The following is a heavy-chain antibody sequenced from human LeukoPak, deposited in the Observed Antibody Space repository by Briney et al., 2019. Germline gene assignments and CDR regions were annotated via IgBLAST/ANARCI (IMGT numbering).Heavy chain of an antibody. J-gene: IGHJ4*02. CDR3: ARDRRLDYVWGSYRYGHDY. D-gene: IGHD3-16*02. CDR1: GVSISSSPYY. Sequence: PSETLSLTCSVSGVSISSSPYYWGWIRQPPGKGLEWIGSLYYSERTYYNPSLKSRVTISVDTSKNQFSLKLSSVTAADTAVYYCARDRRLDYVWGSYRYGHDYWGQGTLVTVSS. V-gene: IGHV4-39*02. CDR2: LYYSERT.